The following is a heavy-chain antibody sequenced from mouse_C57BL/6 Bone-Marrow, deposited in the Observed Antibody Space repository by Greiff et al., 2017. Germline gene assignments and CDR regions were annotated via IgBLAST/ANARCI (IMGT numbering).Heavy chain of an antibody. J-gene: IGHJ2*01. CDR2: FYPGSGSI. D-gene: IGHD2-4*01. V-gene: IGHV1-62-2*01. Sequence: VQRVESGAELVKPGASVKLSCKASGYIFTEYTIHWVKQRSGQGLEGIGGFYPGSGSIKYNERFKDKAPLTADKSSNTVYMELSRLTSEDSAVYFCARHERYYDYEGYFDYWGQGTTLTVSS. CDR3: ARHERYYDYEGYFDY. CDR1: GYIFTEYT.